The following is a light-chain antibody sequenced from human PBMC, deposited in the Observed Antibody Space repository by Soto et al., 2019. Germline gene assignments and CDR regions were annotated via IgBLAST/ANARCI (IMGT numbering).Light chain of an antibody. Sequence: EIVMTQSPATLSVSPGEKATLSCRASQYIGSNVAWYQQKPGQAPRLLIYGASTRATGIPARFSGSGSGTDFTLTIGRLEPQDSAVYYCQQRSDWPITFGQGTRLEI. CDR1: QYIGSN. CDR2: GAS. J-gene: IGKJ5*01. CDR3: QQRSDWPIT. V-gene: IGKV3-15*01.